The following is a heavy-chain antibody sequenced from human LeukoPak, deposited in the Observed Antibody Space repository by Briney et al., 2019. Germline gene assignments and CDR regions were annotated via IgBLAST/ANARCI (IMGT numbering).Heavy chain of an antibody. D-gene: IGHD6-19*01. V-gene: IGHV3-48*03. CDR3: ARDQQWLPDY. CDR2: ISSSGRTI. J-gene: IGHJ4*02. Sequence: GGSLRLSCAASGSTFSSFEMNWVRQAPGKGLEWVSYISSSGRTIYYADSVKGRFTVSRDNAKNSLYLQMNSLRAEDTAVYYCARDQQWLPDYWGQGTRVTVSS. CDR1: GSTFSSFE.